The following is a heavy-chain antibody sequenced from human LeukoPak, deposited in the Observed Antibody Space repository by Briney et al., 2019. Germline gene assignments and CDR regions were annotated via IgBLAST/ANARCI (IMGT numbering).Heavy chain of an antibody. D-gene: IGHD6-19*01. CDR3: AGGIAVAGTGFFDY. CDR1: GFTFSSYE. CDR2: ISRYGTTI. V-gene: IGHV3-48*03. J-gene: IGHJ4*02. Sequence: PGGSLRLSCAASGFTFSSYEMNWVRQAPGKGLEWVSYISRYGTTIYYADSVKGRFTISRDNGKNSLHLQMNSLGAEDTAVYYCAGGIAVAGTGFFDYWGQGTLVTVSS.